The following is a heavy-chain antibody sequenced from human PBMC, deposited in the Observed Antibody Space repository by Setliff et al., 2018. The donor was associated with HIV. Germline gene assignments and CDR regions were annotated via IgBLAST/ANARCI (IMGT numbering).Heavy chain of an antibody. Sequence: GGSLRLSCAASGFTFSDYYMSWIRQAPGKGLEWVSYISSRGSTIYYADSVKGRFTISRDNAKNSLYLQMNTLRAEDTDVYFCARSPYGDYGLDYWGQGTLVTVSS. CDR2: ISSRGSTI. CDR3: ARSPYGDYGLDY. J-gene: IGHJ4*02. CDR1: GFTFSDYY. D-gene: IGHD4-17*01. V-gene: IGHV3-11*04.